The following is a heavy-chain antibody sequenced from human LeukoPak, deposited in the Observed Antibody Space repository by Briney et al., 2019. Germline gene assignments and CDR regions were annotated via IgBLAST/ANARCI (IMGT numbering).Heavy chain of an antibody. CDR3: ARDPTTGTIRWAASDI. CDR1: GYTFTDYF. CDR2: INPISGAT. V-gene: IGHV1-2*02. Sequence: GASVKVSCKASGYTFTDYFLHWVRQAPGQGLEWMGCINPISGATMSAQKFQGRVTMTRDTSITTAYMDLTSLTSDDTAMCYCARDPTTGTIRWAASDIWGQGTMVTVSS. J-gene: IGHJ3*02. D-gene: IGHD1-1*01.